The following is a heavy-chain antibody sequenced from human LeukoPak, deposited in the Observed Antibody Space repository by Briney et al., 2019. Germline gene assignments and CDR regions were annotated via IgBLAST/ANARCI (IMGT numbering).Heavy chain of an antibody. CDR1: GITFSTYW. Sequence: GGSLRLSCAASGITFSTYWMSWVRQAPGKGLEWVANIKQDGSEKYYVDSVKGRFTISRDNAKNSLYLQMNSLRAEDTAMYYCARDSAGNDYWGQGTLVTVST. CDR2: IKQDGSEK. CDR3: ARDSAGNDY. D-gene: IGHD6-13*01. J-gene: IGHJ4*02. V-gene: IGHV3-7*01.